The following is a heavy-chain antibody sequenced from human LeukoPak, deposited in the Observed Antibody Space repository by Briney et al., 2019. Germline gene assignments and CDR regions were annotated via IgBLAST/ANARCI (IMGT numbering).Heavy chain of an antibody. D-gene: IGHD3-3*01. CDR3: TTGRITIFGVVINPLKTINDY. Sequence: PSETLSLTCAVYGGSFSGYYWSWIRQPPGKGLEWIGEINHSGSTNYNPSLKSRVTISVDTSKNQFSLKLSSVTAADTAVYYCTTGRITIFGVVINPLKTINDYWGQGTLVTVSS. J-gene: IGHJ4*02. CDR1: GGSFSGYY. V-gene: IGHV4-34*01. CDR2: INHSGST.